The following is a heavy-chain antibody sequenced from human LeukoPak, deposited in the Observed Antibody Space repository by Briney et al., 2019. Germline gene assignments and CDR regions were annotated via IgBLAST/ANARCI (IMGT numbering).Heavy chain of an antibody. J-gene: IGHJ5*02. Sequence: PGGSLRLSCAASGFTFDDYGMSWVRQAPGKGLEWVSGINWNGGSIGYVDSVKGRFTISRDNAKNSLYLQMNSLRAEDTAVYYCAREAITIFGVVRTQTTYGPHRFDPWGQGTLVTVSS. V-gene: IGHV3-20*04. D-gene: IGHD3-3*01. CDR1: GFTFDDYG. CDR3: AREAITIFGVVRTQTTYGPHRFDP. CDR2: INWNGGSI.